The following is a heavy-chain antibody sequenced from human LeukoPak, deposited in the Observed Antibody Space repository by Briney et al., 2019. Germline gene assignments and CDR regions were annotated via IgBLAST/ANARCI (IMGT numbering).Heavy chain of an antibody. CDR1: GFIVSSNY. J-gene: IGHJ4*02. CDR3: ARGGYGSGSYGMGH. V-gene: IGHV3-66*02. Sequence: PGGSLRLSCAVSGFIVSSNYMNWVRQAPGKGLEWVSVIYSGGNTDYADSVKGRFTISRDNSKNTLYLQMNSLRAEDTAVYYCARGGYGSGSYGMGHWGQGTLVTVSS. D-gene: IGHD3-10*01. CDR2: IYSGGNT.